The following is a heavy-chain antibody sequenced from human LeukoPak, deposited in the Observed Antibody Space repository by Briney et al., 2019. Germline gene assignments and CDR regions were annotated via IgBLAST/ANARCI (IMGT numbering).Heavy chain of an antibody. Sequence: PGGSLRLSCAASGFTFSDYYMSWIRQAPGKGLEWVSVIYSGGSTYYADSVKGRFTISRDNSKNTLYLQMNSLRAEDTAVYYCARGHSNYDGIDYWGQGTLVTVSS. CDR3: ARGHSNYDGIDY. CDR1: GFTFSDYY. J-gene: IGHJ4*02. D-gene: IGHD4-11*01. CDR2: IYSGGST. V-gene: IGHV3-53*01.